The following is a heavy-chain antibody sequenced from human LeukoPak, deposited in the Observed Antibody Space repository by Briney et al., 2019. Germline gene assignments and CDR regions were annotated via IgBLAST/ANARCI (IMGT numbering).Heavy chain of an antibody. D-gene: IGHD6-19*01. Sequence: GGSLRLSCAASGFTFSSCDMHWVRQATGKGLEWVSAIGTAGDTYYPGSVKGRFTISRENAKNSLYLQMNSLRAGDTAVYYCARGAYSSGWAYFDHWGRGTLVTVSS. CDR1: GFTFSSCD. J-gene: IGHJ4*02. CDR2: IGTAGDT. V-gene: IGHV3-13*01. CDR3: ARGAYSSGWAYFDH.